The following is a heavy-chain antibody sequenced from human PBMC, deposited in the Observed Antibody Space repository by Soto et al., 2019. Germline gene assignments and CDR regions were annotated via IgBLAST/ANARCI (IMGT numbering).Heavy chain of an antibody. CDR2: IRSKANSYAK. CDR1: GFTFRGSA. Sequence: GGSLRLSCAASGFTFRGSAMHWVGQASGKGLEWVGRIRSKANSYAKAYAASVKGRFTISRDDSKNTASLQMNSLKTEDTAVYYCTRSNYYYYYSMDVWGQGTTVTVSS. CDR3: TRSNYYYYYSMDV. J-gene: IGHJ6*02. V-gene: IGHV3-73*01.